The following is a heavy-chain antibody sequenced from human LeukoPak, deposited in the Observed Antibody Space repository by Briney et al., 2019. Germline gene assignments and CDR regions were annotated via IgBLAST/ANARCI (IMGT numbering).Heavy chain of an antibody. CDR2: ISTTSSTI. D-gene: IGHD6-19*01. Sequence: GGSLRLSCTASGFTFSTCSMNWVRQAPGKGLEWLSYISTTSSTIYYADSVKGRFTISRDNSKNTLYLQMNSLRAEDTAVYYCAKVYSSGWSDYWGQGTLVTVSS. CDR1: GFTFSTCS. CDR3: AKVYSSGWSDY. V-gene: IGHV3-48*01. J-gene: IGHJ4*02.